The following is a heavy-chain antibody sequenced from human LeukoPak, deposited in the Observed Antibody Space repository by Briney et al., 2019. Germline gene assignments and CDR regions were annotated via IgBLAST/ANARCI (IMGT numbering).Heavy chain of an antibody. J-gene: IGHJ4*02. V-gene: IGHV3-15*07. D-gene: IGHD5-18*01. Sequence: GGSLRLSCAASGFTFSNAWMNWVRQAPGKGLEWVGRIKSKPDGGSTDYAAPVKGRFSISRDDSRNTLYPQMNSLKTEDTAVYYCTTQYNYGTYFDYWGQGTLVTVSS. CDR3: TTQYNYGTYFDY. CDR2: IKSKPDGGST. CDR1: GFTFSNAW.